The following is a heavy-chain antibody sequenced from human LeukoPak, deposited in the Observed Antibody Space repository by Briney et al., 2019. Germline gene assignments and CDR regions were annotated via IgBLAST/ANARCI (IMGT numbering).Heavy chain of an antibody. V-gene: IGHV3-30*04. CDR1: GFTFSSYA. CDR3: AKGNIAAAGTVDY. Sequence: GGSLRLSCAASGFTFSSYAMHWVRQAPGKGLEWVAVKSYDGSNKYYADSVKGRFTISRDNSKNTLYLQMNSLRAEDTAVYYCAKGNIAAAGTVDYWGQGTLVTVSS. D-gene: IGHD6-13*01. CDR2: KSYDGSNK. J-gene: IGHJ4*02.